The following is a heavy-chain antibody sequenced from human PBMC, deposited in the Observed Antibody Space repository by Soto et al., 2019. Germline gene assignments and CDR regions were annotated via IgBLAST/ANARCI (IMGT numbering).Heavy chain of an antibody. CDR1: GGSISSYY. D-gene: IGHD2-15*01. CDR2: IYYSGST. J-gene: IGHJ5*02. CDR3: ARDRLYCSGGSCSSFFDP. V-gene: IGHV4-59*01. Sequence: PSETLSLTCTFSGGSISSYYWSWIRQPPGKGLEWIGYIYYSGSTNYNPSLKSRVTISVDTSKNQFSLKLSSVTAADTAMYYCARDRLYCSGGSCSSFFDPWGQGTLVTVSS.